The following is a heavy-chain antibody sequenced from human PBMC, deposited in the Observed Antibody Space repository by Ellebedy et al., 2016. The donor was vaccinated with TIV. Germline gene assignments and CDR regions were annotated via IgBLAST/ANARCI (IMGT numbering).Heavy chain of an antibody. V-gene: IGHV2-26*01. D-gene: IGHD2-21*02. J-gene: IGHJ4*02. CDR3: VRALKYCGGDCTYKFDF. Sequence: SGPTLVKPKETLTLTCTVSGFSLTNIIMGVSWIRQPPGKALEWLAHLFSNDEKSYSTSLEARLSISKDTAKSQVFLTVANMDPLDTATYYGVRALKYCGGDCTYKFDFWGQGALVTVSS. CDR2: LFSNDEK. CDR1: GFSLTNIIMG.